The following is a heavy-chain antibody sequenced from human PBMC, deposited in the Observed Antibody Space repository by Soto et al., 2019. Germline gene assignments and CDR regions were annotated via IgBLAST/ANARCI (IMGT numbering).Heavy chain of an antibody. Sequence: QVHLVESGGGVVQPGKSLRISCAASGFSFRDFAMHWFRQAPGKGLEWLATIRRDGSYENYGDSVKGRFTISRDNFKNTLYLQMDRLRVEDTALYYCVREGPRKIVGAIDYWGQGTLVTVSS. CDR1: GFSFRDFA. J-gene: IGHJ4*02. V-gene: IGHV3-33*01. CDR3: VREGPRKIVGAIDY. D-gene: IGHD1-26*01. CDR2: IRRDGSYE.